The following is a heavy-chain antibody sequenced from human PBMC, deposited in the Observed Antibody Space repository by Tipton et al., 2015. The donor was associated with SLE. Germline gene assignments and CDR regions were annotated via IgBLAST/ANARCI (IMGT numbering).Heavy chain of an antibody. V-gene: IGHV3-21*05. J-gene: IGHJ3*02. CDR2: ISSSTTYT. D-gene: IGHD3-22*01. CDR1: GFTFSSYG. Sequence: VQLVQSGGGVVQPGRSLRLSCAASGFTFSSYGMHWVRQAPGKGLEWVSYISSSTTYTKYADSVKGRFTISRDNAKNSLYLQMNSLRAEDTAVYYCARDRRSDSSGYYYTHRAFDIWGQGTMVTVSS. CDR3: ARDRRSDSSGYYYTHRAFDI.